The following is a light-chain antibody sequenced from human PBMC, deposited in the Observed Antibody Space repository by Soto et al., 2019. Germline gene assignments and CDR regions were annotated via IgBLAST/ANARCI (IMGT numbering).Light chain of an antibody. CDR1: SSNIGNNA. CDR3: AAWDDSLNGYV. Sequence: QSVLTQPPSVSEAPRQRVTISCSGSSSNIGNNAVNWYQQLPGKAPKLLMFYDNLLPSGVSDRFSGSKSGTSASLAISGLQSEDEADYYCAAWDDSLNGYVFGTGTMVTVL. J-gene: IGLJ1*01. CDR2: YDN. V-gene: IGLV1-36*01.